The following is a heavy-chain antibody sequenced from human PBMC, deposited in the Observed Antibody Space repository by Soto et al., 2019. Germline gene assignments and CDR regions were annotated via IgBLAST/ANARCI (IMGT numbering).Heavy chain of an antibody. D-gene: IGHD3-3*01. CDR3: ARDKARYDFWSGYYYYYYGMDV. CDR2: INAGNGNT. CDR1: GYTFTSYA. Sequence: ASVKVSCKASGYTFTSYAMHWVRQAPGQRLEWMGWINAGNGNTKYSQKFQGRVTITRDTSASTAYMELSSLRSEDTAVYYCARDKARYDFWSGYYYYYYGMDVWGQGTTVTVSS. J-gene: IGHJ6*02. V-gene: IGHV1-3*01.